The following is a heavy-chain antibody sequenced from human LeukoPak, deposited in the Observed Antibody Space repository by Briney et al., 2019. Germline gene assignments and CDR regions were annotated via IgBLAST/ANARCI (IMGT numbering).Heavy chain of an antibody. CDR3: ARGHPSSSWPYYYYYGMDV. CDR2: IYYSGST. D-gene: IGHD6-13*01. CDR1: GGSISSYY. J-gene: IGHJ6*02. Sequence: SETLSLTCTVSGGSISSYYWSWIRQPPGKGLEWIGYIYYSGSTNYNPPLKSRVTISVDTSKNQFSLKLSSVTAADTAVYYCARGHPSSSWPYYYYYGMDVWGQGTTVTVSS. V-gene: IGHV4-59*01.